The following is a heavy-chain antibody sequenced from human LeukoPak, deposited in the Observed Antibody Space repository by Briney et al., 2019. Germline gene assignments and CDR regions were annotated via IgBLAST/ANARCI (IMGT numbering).Heavy chain of an antibody. Sequence: SETLSLTCTVSGGSISSSSHYWGWIRQPPGKGLEWIGSIYHDGTTYYYPSLKSRVTISVDTSKNQLSLKLDSVTAADTAVYFCARSSITMILGTGYFDLWGRGTLVSVSS. CDR3: ARSSITMILGTGYFDL. CDR2: IYHDGTT. CDR1: GGSISSSSHY. D-gene: IGHD3-22*01. J-gene: IGHJ2*01. V-gene: IGHV4-39*07.